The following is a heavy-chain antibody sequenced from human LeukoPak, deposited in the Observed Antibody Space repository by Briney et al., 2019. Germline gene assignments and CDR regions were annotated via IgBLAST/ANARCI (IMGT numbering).Heavy chain of an antibody. J-gene: IGHJ5*02. D-gene: IGHD3-9*01. Sequence: ASVKVSCKASGYTLTGYYIHWVRQAPRQGLAWVGWINPNSGGTNYAQRSQGRVTMPRDTSISTAYMELSRLRSDDTAVYYGARSPDITHILTGYRGGWFDPWGQGTLVTVSS. V-gene: IGHV1-2*02. CDR2: INPNSGGT. CDR1: GYTLTGYY. CDR3: ARSPDITHILTGYRGGWFDP.